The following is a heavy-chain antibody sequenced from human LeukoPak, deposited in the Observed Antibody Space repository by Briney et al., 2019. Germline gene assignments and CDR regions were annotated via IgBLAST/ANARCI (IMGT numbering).Heavy chain of an antibody. CDR2: ISGSGDST. CDR1: GFTFSRYA. V-gene: IGHV3-23*01. J-gene: IGHJ4*02. D-gene: IGHD3-10*01. CDR3: AKPNYRFGEYGNFDY. Sequence: PGGSLRLSCAASGFTFSRYAMSWVRQAPGGGLEWVSAISGSGDSTYYADSVKGRFTISRDNSKNTLYLQMNSLRAEDTAVYYCAKPNYRFGEYGNFDYWGQGTLVTVSS.